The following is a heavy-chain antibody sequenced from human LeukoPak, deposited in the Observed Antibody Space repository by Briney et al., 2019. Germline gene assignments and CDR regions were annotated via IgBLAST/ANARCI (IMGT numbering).Heavy chain of an antibody. CDR1: GFTFSSYW. Sequence: GGSLRLSCAASGFTFSSYWMSWVRQAPGKGLEWVSYISSSGSTIYYADSVKGRFTISRDNAKNSLYLQMNSLRAEDTAVYYCARDPGSYYWSYFDYWGQGTLVTVSS. CDR2: ISSSGSTI. CDR3: ARDPGSYYWSYFDY. V-gene: IGHV3-48*04. D-gene: IGHD1-26*01. J-gene: IGHJ4*02.